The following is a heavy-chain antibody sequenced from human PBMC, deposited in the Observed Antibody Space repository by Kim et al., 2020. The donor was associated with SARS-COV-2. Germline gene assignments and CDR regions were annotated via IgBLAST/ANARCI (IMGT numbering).Heavy chain of an antibody. V-gene: IGHV3-48*02. Sequence: STIYYADSVKGRFTISRDNAKNSLYLQMNSLRDEDTAVYYCARERSYWHPWGQGTLVTVSS. CDR2: STI. D-gene: IGHD1-26*01. J-gene: IGHJ4*02. CDR3: ARERSYWHP.